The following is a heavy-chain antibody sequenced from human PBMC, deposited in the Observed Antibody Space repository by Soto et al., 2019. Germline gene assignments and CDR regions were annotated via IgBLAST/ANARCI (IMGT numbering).Heavy chain of an antibody. Sequence: QVQLVQSAAEVKKPGASVKVSCKASANTFTSYYIHWVRQAPGQGLEWMGIINPSGGVTSYAQKFQGRVTMTRXMSXSXDHMELSSLRSDDTAMYYCASNYDYIWGSFRSPPHYWGQGTLVTVPS. CDR3: ASNYDYIWGSFRSPPHY. CDR2: INPSGGVT. J-gene: IGHJ4*02. V-gene: IGHV1-46*03. D-gene: IGHD3-16*02. CDR1: ANTFTSYY.